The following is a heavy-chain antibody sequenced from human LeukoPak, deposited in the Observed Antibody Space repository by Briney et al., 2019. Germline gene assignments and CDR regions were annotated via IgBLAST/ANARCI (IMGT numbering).Heavy chain of an antibody. CDR3: ARAAEYCSGGSCYSRYGIDV. CDR2: ISGSGGST. Sequence: GGSLRLSCAASGFTFSSYAMSWVRQAPGKGLEWVSAISGSGGSTYYADSVKGRFTISRDNSKNTLYLQMNSLRAEDTAVYYCARAAEYCSGGSCYSRYGIDVWGQGTTVTVSS. D-gene: IGHD2-15*01. CDR1: GFTFSSYA. J-gene: IGHJ6*02. V-gene: IGHV3-23*01.